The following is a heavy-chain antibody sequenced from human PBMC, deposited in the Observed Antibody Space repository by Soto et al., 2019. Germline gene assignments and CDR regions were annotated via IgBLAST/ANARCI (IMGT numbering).Heavy chain of an antibody. CDR2: IRSKAYGGTT. V-gene: IGHV3-49*03. CDR1: GFTFGDYA. CDR3: TREGEPAAMSAPFDY. Sequence: PGGSLRLSCTASGFTFGDYAMSWFRQAPGKGLEWVGFIRSKAYGGTTEYAASVKGRFTISRDDSKSIAYLQMNSLKTEDTAVYYCTREGEPAAMSAPFDYWGQGTLVTVSS. J-gene: IGHJ4*02. D-gene: IGHD2-2*01.